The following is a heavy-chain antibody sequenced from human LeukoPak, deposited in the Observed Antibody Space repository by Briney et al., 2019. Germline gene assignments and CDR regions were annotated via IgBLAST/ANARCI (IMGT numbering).Heavy chain of an antibody. Sequence: WETLSLTCTVSGGSVNSGSYYWSWRRRPPGKGLEWIGYIHYSGSTNYNPSLNSRVTLSVDTSKNQFSLKLSSVTAADTAVYYCARGLPLDYWGQGTLVTVSS. CDR3: ARGLPLDY. J-gene: IGHJ4*02. CDR2: IHYSGST. V-gene: IGHV4-61*01. D-gene: IGHD2-21*02. CDR1: GGSVNSGSYY.